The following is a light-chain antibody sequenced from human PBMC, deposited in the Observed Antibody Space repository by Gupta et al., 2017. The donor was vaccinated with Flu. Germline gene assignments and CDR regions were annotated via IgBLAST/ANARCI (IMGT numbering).Light chain of an antibody. CDR1: QGVSSY. V-gene: IGKV3-11*01. CDR3: QKRSNWPPYT. CDR2: DAS. Sequence: EIVLTQSPATLSLSPGERATLSCRASQGVSSYLAWYQQKPGQAPRLLIYDASNRATGIPARFSGSGSGTDFTLTISSLEPEDFAVYYCQKRSNWPPYTFGQGSKLEIK. J-gene: IGKJ2*01.